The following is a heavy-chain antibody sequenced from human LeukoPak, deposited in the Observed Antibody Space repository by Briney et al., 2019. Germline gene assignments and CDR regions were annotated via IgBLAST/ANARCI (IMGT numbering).Heavy chain of an antibody. CDR2: SYTSGST. J-gene: IGHJ4*02. V-gene: IGHV4-61*02. Sequence: PSETLSLTCTVSGGSISNGSYSWSWIRQPAGKGLEWIGRSYTSGSTNYNPSLNSRLTISVATSKYQFALKLSSVTAADTAVDYCARSDSSSWYGGFYYWGQGTLVTVSS. D-gene: IGHD6-13*01. CDR3: ARSDSSSWYGGFYY. CDR1: GGSISNGSYS.